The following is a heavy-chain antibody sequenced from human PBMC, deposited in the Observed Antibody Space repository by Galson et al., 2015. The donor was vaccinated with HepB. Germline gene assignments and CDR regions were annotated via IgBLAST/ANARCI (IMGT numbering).Heavy chain of an antibody. CDR1: GYTFTSYY. Sequence: SVKVSCKASGYTFTSYYMHWVRQAPGQGLEWMGIINPSGGSTSYAQKLQGRVTMTRDTSTSTVYMELSSLRSEDTAVYYCARAPFQYSSGWYGGGWFDPWGQGTLVTVSS. CDR3: ARAPFQYSSGWYGGGWFDP. J-gene: IGHJ5*02. CDR2: INPSGGST. D-gene: IGHD6-19*01. V-gene: IGHV1-46*04.